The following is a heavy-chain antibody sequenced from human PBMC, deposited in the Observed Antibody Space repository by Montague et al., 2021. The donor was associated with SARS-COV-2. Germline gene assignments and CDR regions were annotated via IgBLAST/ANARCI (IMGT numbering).Heavy chain of an antibody. J-gene: IGHJ4*02. CDR2: TYYRSRWSN. D-gene: IGHD1-26*01. V-gene: IGHV6-1*01. CDR1: GDSVSSNRAT. CDR3: ARERWAVGVSFDY. Sequence: WEISGDSVSSNRATWHWIRQSPSRGLEWLGRTYYRSRWSNDYAVSVRSRIIINPDTSTNQFSLQLSSVTPEDTAVYFCARERWAVGVSFDYWGQGTLVTVSS.